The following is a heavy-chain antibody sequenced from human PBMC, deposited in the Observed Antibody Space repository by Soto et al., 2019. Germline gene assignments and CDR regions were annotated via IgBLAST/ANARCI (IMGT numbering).Heavy chain of an antibody. V-gene: IGHV3-23*01. J-gene: IGHJ4*02. D-gene: IGHD6-19*01. CDR2: ISGSGGST. Sequence: GSLRLXCAASGCTFSSYAMSWVRQAPGKGLEWVSAISGSGGSTYYADSVKGRFTISRDNSKNTLYLQMNSLRAEDTAVYYCAKGPQWLVPTFFDYWGQGTLVTVSS. CDR3: AKGPQWLVPTFFDY. CDR1: GCTFSSYA.